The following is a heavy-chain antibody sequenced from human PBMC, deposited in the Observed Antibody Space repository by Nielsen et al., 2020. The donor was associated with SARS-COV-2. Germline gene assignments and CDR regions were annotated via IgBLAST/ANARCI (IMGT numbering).Heavy chain of an antibody. CDR2: IYTDGDT. J-gene: IGHJ4*02. D-gene: IGHD1-20*01. V-gene: IGHV3-66*01. Sequence: GESLKISCAASGLTVSRNYMTWVRQAPGKGLEWVSVIYTDGDTYYADSVKGRFTISRDNSKNTLYLQMNTLRAEDTAAYYCARDSNWKFDYWGQGTLVTVSS. CDR1: GLTVSRNY. CDR3: ARDSNWKFDY.